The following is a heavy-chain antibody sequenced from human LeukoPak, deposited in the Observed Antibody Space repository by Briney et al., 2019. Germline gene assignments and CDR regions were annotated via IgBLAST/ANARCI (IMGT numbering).Heavy chain of an antibody. V-gene: IGHV3-9*01. CDR2: ISWNSGSI. Sequence: PGGSLRLSCAASGFTFDDYAMHWVRQAPGKGLEWVSGISWNSGSIGYADSVKGRFTISRDSAKNSLYLQMNSLRAEDTALYYCAKGTSPGMDVWGKGTTVTVSS. D-gene: IGHD1/OR15-1a*01. CDR1: GFTFDDYA. CDR3: AKGTSPGMDV. J-gene: IGHJ6*04.